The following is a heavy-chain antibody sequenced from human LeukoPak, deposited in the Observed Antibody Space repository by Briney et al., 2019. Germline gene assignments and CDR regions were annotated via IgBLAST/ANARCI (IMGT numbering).Heavy chain of an antibody. CDR2: INPNSGGT. J-gene: IGHJ4*02. CDR3: ARDRCSGGTCYSGFDY. CDR1: GYTFTGYY. D-gene: IGHD2-15*01. V-gene: IGHV1-2*02. Sequence: ASVKVSCKASGYTFTGYYMNWVRQAPGQGLEGRRWINPNSGGTNYAQKFQGRVTMTRDTSISTAYMELSRLRSDDTAVYFCARDRCSGGTCYSGFDYWGQGTLVTVSS.